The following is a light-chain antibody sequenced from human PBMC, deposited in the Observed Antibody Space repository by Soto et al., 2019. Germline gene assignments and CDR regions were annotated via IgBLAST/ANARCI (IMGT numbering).Light chain of an antibody. CDR3: QQYNSYSWT. CDR2: KAS. CDR1: QSISSR. V-gene: IGKV1-5*03. J-gene: IGKJ1*01. Sequence: DIQMTQSPSTLSASVGDRATITCRASQSISSRLAWYQQKPGKAPKLLIYKASSLESGVPSRFSGSGSGTEFTLTISSLQPDYFATYYCQQYNSYSWTFGQGTKVEIK.